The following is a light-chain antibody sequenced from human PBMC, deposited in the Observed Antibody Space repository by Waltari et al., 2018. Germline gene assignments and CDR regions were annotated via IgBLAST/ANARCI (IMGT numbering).Light chain of an antibody. J-gene: IGKJ1*01. CDR2: KAS. V-gene: IGKV1-5*03. Sequence: DIQMTQSPSTLSASGGDSVTITCRASQSISSWLAWYQQKPGKAPKLLIDKASSLESGVPSRFSGSGSGTEFTLTISSLQPDDFATYYCQQYNTYSGTFGQGTKVEIK. CDR1: QSISSW. CDR3: QQYNTYSGT.